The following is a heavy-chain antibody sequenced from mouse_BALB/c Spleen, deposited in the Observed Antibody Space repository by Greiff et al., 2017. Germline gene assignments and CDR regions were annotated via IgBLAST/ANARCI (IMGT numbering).Heavy chain of an antibody. J-gene: IGHJ4*01. CDR3: ARGDYLAMDY. CDR2: ISTYYGDA. CDR1: GYTFTDYA. Sequence: QVQLKQSGAELVRPGVSVKISCKGSGYTFTDYAMHWVKQSHAKSLEWIGVISTYYGDASYNQKFKGKATMTVDKSSSTAYMELARLTSEDSAIYYCARGDYLAMDYWGQGTSVTVSS. V-gene: IGHV1S137*01.